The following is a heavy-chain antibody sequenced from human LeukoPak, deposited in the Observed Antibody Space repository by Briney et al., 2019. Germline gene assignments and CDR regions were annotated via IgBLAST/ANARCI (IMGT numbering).Heavy chain of an antibody. V-gene: IGHV3-23*01. D-gene: IGHD5-12*01. CDR1: GFTFSSYA. Sequence: GGSLKLSCAASGFTFSSYAMSWVRQAPGKGLEWVSAISGSGGSTYYADSVKGRFTISRDNSKNTLYLQMNSLRAEDTAVYYCAKAQSFIVAVFDYWGQGTLVTVSS. CDR3: AKAQSFIVAVFDY. CDR2: ISGSGGST. J-gene: IGHJ4*02.